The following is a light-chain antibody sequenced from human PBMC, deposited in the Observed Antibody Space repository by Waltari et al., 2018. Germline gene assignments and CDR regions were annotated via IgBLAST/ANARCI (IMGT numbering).Light chain of an antibody. CDR1: QRVSPN. J-gene: IGKJ4*01. CDR2: GAS. V-gene: IGKV3-15*01. Sequence: IVLTQSPATLSVAPGETATLSCRASQRVSPNLAWYQQKPGQTPRLLISGASTRATGIPARFSGSWSGTEFTLTISSLQSEDFAVYYCQQYKNWPLTFGGGTKVEIK. CDR3: QQYKNWPLT.